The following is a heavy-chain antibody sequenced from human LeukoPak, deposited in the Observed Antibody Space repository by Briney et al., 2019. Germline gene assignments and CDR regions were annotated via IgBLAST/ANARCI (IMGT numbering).Heavy chain of an antibody. CDR2: INHSGST. CDR1: GGSFSGYY. D-gene: IGHD3-22*01. CDR3: ATARDSSGYFDAFDI. Sequence: MPSETLSLTCAVYGGSFSGYYWSWIRQPPGKGLEWIGEINHSGSTNYNPSLKSRVTISVDTSKNQFSLKLSSVTAADTAVYYCATARDSSGYFDAFDIWGQGTMVTVSS. J-gene: IGHJ3*02. V-gene: IGHV4-34*01.